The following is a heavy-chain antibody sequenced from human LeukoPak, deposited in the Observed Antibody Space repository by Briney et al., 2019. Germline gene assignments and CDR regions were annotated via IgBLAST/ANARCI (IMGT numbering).Heavy chain of an antibody. CDR1: GGSFGGYY. Sequence: SETLSLTCAVYGGSFGGYYWSWIRQPPGKGLEWIGEINHSGSTNYNPSLKSRVTISVDTSKNQFSLTLSSVTAADTAVYYCARDSSGDGYSSGYHWGQGTLVTVSS. J-gene: IGHJ5*02. V-gene: IGHV4-34*01. CDR3: ARDSSGDGYSSGYH. CDR2: INHSGST. D-gene: IGHD6-25*01.